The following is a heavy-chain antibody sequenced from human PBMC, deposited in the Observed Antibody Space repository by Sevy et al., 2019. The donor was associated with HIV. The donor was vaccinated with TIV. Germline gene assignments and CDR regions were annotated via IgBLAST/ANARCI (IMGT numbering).Heavy chain of an antibody. CDR3: ATTKDYYESSGYPFDY. V-gene: IGHV1-24*01. J-gene: IGHJ4*02. CDR1: GSTLTKLS. D-gene: IGHD3-22*01. Sequence: ASVKVSCKVSGSTLTKLSMHWVRQAPGKGLEWEATFDPEDDKTIYAQQFQGRVTMTEDTSTDTAYMELKSLRSEDTAVYYCATTKDYYESSGYPFDYWGQGTQVTVSS. CDR2: FDPEDDKT.